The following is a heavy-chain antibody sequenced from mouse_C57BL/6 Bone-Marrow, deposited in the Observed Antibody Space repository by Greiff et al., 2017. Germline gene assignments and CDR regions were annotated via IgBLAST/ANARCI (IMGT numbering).Heavy chain of an antibody. J-gene: IGHJ2*01. Sequence: VQLQQSGPELVKPGASVKISCKASGYTFTDYYMNWVKQSHGKSLEWIGDINPNNGGTSYNQKFKGKATLTVDKSSSTAYMELRSLTSEDSAVYYCASGHYGSSYVLHYYFDYWGQGTTLTVSS. D-gene: IGHD1-1*01. CDR2: INPNNGGT. CDR1: GYTFTDYY. CDR3: ASGHYGSSYVLHYYFDY. V-gene: IGHV1-26*01.